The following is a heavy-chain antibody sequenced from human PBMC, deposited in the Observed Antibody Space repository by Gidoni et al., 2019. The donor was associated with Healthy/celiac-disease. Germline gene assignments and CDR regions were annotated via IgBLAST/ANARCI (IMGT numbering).Heavy chain of an antibody. CDR3: ARDRAIFGVVITHYYGMDV. CDR1: GFTFSSYS. D-gene: IGHD3-3*01. J-gene: IGHJ6*02. V-gene: IGHV3-21*01. CDR2: ISSSSSYI. Sequence: EVQLVESGGGLVKPGGSLRLSCAASGFTFSSYSMNWVRQAPGKGLEWVSSISSSSSYIYYADSVKGRFTISRDNAKNSLYLQMNSLRAEDTAVYYCARDRAIFGVVITHYYGMDVWGQGTTVTVSS.